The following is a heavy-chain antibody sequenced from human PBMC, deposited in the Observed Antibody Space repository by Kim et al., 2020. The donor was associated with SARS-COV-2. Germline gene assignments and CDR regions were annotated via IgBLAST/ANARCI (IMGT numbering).Heavy chain of an antibody. CDR2: ISGNKGYT. CDR1: GYTFTTYG. V-gene: IGHV1-18*01. D-gene: IGHD2-15*01. Sequence: ASVKVSCKASGYTFTTYGISWVRQAPGQGLEWMGWISGNKGYTNYAQKFQGRVSMTTDTSTSTAYMELRSLGSDDTAVYYCARWYCTGGSCYWGDYFDYWGQGNLVTVSS. J-gene: IGHJ4*02. CDR3: ARWYCTGGSCYWGDYFDY.